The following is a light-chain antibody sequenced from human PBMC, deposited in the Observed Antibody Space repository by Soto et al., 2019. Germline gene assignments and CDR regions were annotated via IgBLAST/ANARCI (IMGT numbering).Light chain of an antibody. V-gene: IGKV3-15*01. J-gene: IGKJ5*01. CDR2: GAS. Sequence: ETVMTQSPATLSVSPGERATLSCRASQSVSSNLAWYQQKPGQAPRLLTYGASTRATGVPARFSGSGSGTEFTLTISSLQSEDLAVYYCQHYDRWPITFGQGTRLEIK. CDR3: QHYDRWPIT. CDR1: QSVSSN.